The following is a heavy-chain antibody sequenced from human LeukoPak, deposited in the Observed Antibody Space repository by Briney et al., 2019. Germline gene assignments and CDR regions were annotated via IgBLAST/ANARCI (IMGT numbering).Heavy chain of an antibody. J-gene: IGHJ4*02. V-gene: IGHV4-4*02. D-gene: IGHD2-2*02. CDR3: AIVNTVATRPLDY. CDR2: IYHSGST. CDR1: GDSISSSNW. Sequence: SETLSLTCAVSGDSISSSNWWSWVRQPPEKGLEWIGKIYHSGSTNYNPSLKSRVTISVDKSKNQFSLKLSSVTAADTAVYYCAIVNTVATRPLDYWGQGTLVTVSS.